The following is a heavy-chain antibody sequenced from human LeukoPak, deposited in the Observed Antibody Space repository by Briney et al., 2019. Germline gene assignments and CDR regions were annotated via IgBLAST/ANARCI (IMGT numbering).Heavy chain of an antibody. D-gene: IGHD6-19*01. V-gene: IGHV3-23*01. CDR3: ANPQGVAVAGIGGFDY. J-gene: IGHJ4*02. CDR1: GFTFSTYW. CDR2: ISGSGGST. Sequence: GGSLRLSCAASGFTFSTYWMSWVRQAPGKGLEWVSAISGSGGSTYYADSVKGRFTISRDNSKNTLYLQMNSLRAEDTAVYYCANPQGVAVAGIGGFDYWGQGTLVTVSS.